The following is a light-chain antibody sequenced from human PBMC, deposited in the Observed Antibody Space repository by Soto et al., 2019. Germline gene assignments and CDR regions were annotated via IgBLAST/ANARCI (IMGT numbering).Light chain of an antibody. CDR2: DVS. Sequence: QSVLTQPRSVSGSPGQSVTISCTGTRSDVGGYNYVSWFQQHPDKAPKLIIYDVSKRPSGVPDRFSGSKSGNTASLTISGLQAEDEADYYCCSYVGNYSWLFGGGTKLTVL. V-gene: IGLV2-11*01. J-gene: IGLJ2*01. CDR3: CSYVGNYSWL. CDR1: RSDVGGYNY.